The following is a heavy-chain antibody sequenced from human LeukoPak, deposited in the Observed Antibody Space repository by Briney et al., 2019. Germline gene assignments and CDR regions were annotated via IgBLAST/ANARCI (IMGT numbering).Heavy chain of an antibody. D-gene: IGHD3-10*01. CDR2: ISYDGSNK. CDR3: AKEGGGYYYGSGSYYRKGSFDY. V-gene: IGHV3-30*18. Sequence: PGGSLRLSCAASGFTFSSYGMHWVRQAPGKGLEWVAVISYDGSNKYYADSVKGRFTISRDNSKNTLYLQMNSLRAEDTAVYYCAKEGGGYYYGSGSYYRKGSFDYWGQGTLVTVSS. CDR1: GFTFSSYG. J-gene: IGHJ4*02.